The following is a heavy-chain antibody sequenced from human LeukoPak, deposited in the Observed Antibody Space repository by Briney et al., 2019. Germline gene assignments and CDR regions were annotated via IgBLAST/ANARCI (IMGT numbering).Heavy chain of an antibody. Sequence: PGGSLRLSCAASGFTFSSYAMSWVRQAPGKGLEWVSAISGSGGSTYYADSVKGRFTISRDNAKNSLYLQMNSLRAEDTAVYYCAKDFWSGYYTGIDGYFDYWGQGTLVTVSS. V-gene: IGHV3-23*01. CDR1: GFTFSSYA. J-gene: IGHJ4*02. CDR3: AKDFWSGYYTGIDGYFDY. D-gene: IGHD3-3*01. CDR2: ISGSGGST.